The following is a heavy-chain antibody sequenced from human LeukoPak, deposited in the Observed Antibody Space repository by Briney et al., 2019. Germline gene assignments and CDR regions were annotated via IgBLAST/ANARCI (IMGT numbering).Heavy chain of an antibody. J-gene: IGHJ4*02. Sequence: SETLSLTCTVSGGSISSYYWSWIRQPAGKGLEWIGRIYTSGSTNYNPSLKSRVTMSVDTSKNQFSLKLSSVTAADTAVYYCARRRGYSGYPNYFDCWGQGTLVTVSS. CDR2: IYTSGST. CDR3: ARRRGYSGYPNYFDC. D-gene: IGHD5-12*01. CDR1: GGSISSYY. V-gene: IGHV4-4*07.